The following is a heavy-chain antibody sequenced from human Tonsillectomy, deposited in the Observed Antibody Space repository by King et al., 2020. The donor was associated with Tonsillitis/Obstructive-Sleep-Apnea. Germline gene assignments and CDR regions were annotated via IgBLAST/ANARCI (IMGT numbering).Heavy chain of an antibody. J-gene: IGHJ3*02. D-gene: IGHD6-13*01. CDR1: GFTLDDYG. V-gene: IGHV3-20*04. CDR2: INCSGGST. CDR3: ARLPGIAAAGAFDI. Sequence: VQLVESGGGVVRPGGSLRLSCAASGFTLDDYGMSWVRQAPGKGLEWVSGINCSGGSTGYADSVKGRFTISRDNAKNSLYLQMNSLRAEDTALYYCARLPGIAAAGAFDIWGQGTMVTVSS.